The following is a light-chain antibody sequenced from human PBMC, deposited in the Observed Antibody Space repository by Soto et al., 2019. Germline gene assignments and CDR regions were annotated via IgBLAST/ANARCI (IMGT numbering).Light chain of an antibody. Sequence: QSALTQPASVSGSPGQSITISCTGTSSDVGGYNYDSWYQQHPGKAPKLMIYEVSNRPSGVSNRFSGSKSGNTASLTISGLQAEDEADYYCSSYTSSSTPHVFGTGTKLTVL. CDR3: SSYTSSSTPHV. CDR2: EVS. V-gene: IGLV2-14*01. J-gene: IGLJ1*01. CDR1: SSDVGGYNY.